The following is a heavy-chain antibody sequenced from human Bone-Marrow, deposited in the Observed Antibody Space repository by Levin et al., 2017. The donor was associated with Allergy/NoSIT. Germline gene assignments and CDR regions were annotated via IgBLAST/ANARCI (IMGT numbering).Heavy chain of an antibody. CDR2: VYSSGGT. CDR3: ARSHPDHGMDV. V-gene: IGHV4-61*02. CDR1: GASISGTNYY. Sequence: SETLSLTCTVSGASISGTNYYWSWVRQPAGKAPEWIGRVYSSGGTNYNPSLKSRVIISLDKCKDQVSLTMDSVTAADTALYFCARSHPDHGMDVWGQGTTVIVSS. J-gene: IGHJ6*02.